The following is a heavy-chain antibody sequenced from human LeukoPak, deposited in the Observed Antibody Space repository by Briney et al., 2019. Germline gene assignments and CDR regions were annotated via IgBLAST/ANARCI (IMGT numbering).Heavy chain of an antibody. V-gene: IGHV3-30*04. CDR1: GFTFSSYA. Sequence: GGSLRLSCAASGFTFSSYAMHWVRQAPGKGLEWVAVISYDGSNKYYADSVKGRYTISRDNSKNTLYLQMNSLRAEDTAVYYGARDALWFGELLGGSYFDYWGQGTLVTVSS. D-gene: IGHD3-10*01. J-gene: IGHJ4*02. CDR2: ISYDGSNK. CDR3: ARDALWFGELLGGSYFDY.